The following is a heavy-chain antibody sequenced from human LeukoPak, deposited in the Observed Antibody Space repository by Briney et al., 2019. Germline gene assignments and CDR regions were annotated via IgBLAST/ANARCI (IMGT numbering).Heavy chain of an antibody. J-gene: IGHJ6*03. CDR3: ARTYYYYYYMDV. D-gene: IGHD1/OR15-1a*01. V-gene: IGHV3-30*02. CDR2: IRYDGSNK. Sequence: GGSLRLSCAASGFTFSSYGMHWVRQAPGKGLEWVAFIRYDGSNKYYADSVKGRFTISRDNSKNTLYLQLNSLRAEDTAVYYCARTYYYYYYMDVWGKGTTVTVSS. CDR1: GFTFSSYG.